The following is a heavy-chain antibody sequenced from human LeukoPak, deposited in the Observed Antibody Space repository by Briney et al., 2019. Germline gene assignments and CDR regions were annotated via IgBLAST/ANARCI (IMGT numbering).Heavy chain of an antibody. CDR3: ARHRTTVITNFDY. CDR1: GYSSTTYW. CDR2: IYPGDSDT. Sequence: GESLKISCKGSGYSSTTYWIGWVRQMPGKGLEWMGIIYPGDSDTRYSPSFQGQVTISADKSISTAYLQWSSLKASDTALYFCARHRTTVITNFDYWGQGTLVTVSS. J-gene: IGHJ4*02. V-gene: IGHV5-51*01. D-gene: IGHD4-17*01.